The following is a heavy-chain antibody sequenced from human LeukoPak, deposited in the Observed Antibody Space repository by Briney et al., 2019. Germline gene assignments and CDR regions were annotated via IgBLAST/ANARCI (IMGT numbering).Heavy chain of an antibody. CDR1: GFTVRSNY. D-gene: IGHD1-26*01. J-gene: IGHJ4*02. Sequence: GGSLRLSCAASGFTVRSNYMSWVRQAPGKGLEWVSVIYSGGSTYYADSVKGRFTISRDNAKNSLYLQMNSLRAEDTAVYYCASSALKWELLIDYWGQGTLVTVSS. CDR3: ASSALKWELLIDY. V-gene: IGHV3-53*01. CDR2: IYSGGST.